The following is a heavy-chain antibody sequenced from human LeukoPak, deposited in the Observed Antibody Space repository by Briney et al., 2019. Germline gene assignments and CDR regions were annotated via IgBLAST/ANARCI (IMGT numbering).Heavy chain of an antibody. J-gene: IGHJ4*02. CDR2: ISGGGGST. CDR1: GFTVSNYA. Sequence: AGSLRLSSAASGFTVSNYAMSWLRQAPGKGREWVSAISGGGGSTYYADSGKGRFTISRDNSKNTLYLQMNSLRAEDTAVYYCAAQGNIAVAGHYFDYWGQGTLVTVSS. V-gene: IGHV3-23*01. CDR3: AAQGNIAVAGHYFDY. D-gene: IGHD6-19*01.